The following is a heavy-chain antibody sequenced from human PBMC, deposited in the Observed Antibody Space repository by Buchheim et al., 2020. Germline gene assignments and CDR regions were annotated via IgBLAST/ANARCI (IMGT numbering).Heavy chain of an antibody. Sequence: QVQLQESGPGLVKPSETLSLTCTVSGGSISSYYWSWIRQPAGKGLEWIGRIYTSGSTNYNPFLKSRVTMSVDTSKNQFSLKLSSVTAADTAVYYCARDWGYCSSTSCSFYYYYGMDVWGQGTT. CDR2: IYTSGST. CDR1: GGSISSYY. CDR3: ARDWGYCSSTSCSFYYYYGMDV. V-gene: IGHV4-4*07. J-gene: IGHJ6*02. D-gene: IGHD2-2*01.